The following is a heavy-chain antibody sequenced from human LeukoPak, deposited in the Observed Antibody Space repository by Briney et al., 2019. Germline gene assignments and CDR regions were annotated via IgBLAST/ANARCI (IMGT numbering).Heavy chain of an antibody. CDR1: GFTFDDYA. J-gene: IGHJ4*02. V-gene: IGHV3-9*03. Sequence: GGSLRLSCAASGFTFDDYAMHWVRQAPGKGQEWVSGITWNSGIIGYADSVKGRFTISRDNAKYSLYLQMNSLRAEDMAFYYCAAGDDFRIDYWGQGSLVTVSS. CDR2: ITWNSGII. CDR3: AAGDDFRIDY. D-gene: IGHD1-1*01.